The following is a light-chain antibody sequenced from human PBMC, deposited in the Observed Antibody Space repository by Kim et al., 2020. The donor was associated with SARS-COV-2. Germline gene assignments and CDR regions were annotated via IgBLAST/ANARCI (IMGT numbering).Light chain of an antibody. CDR3: QQYNNLFT. CDR2: KAS. J-gene: IGKJ2*01. Sequence: LPASVGDRVTITCRASQGVSMWLAWYQQKIGKAPKLLIYKASSLEVGVPSRFSGRRSGTEFNLTISSLQPDDFATYYCQQYNNLFTFGQGTKLEI. V-gene: IGKV1-5*03. CDR1: QGVSMW.